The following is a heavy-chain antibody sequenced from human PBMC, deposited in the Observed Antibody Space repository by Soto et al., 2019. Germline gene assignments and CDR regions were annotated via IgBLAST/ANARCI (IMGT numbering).Heavy chain of an antibody. V-gene: IGHV1-3*01. CDR1: GYTFTSYA. CDR3: ARPLATCNSFGCWSPFVI. D-gene: IGHD2-2*01. J-gene: IGHJ3*02. CDR2: INAGNGNT. Sequence: ASVKVSCKASGYTFTSYAMHWVRQAPGQRLEWMGWINAGNGNTKYSQKFQGRVTITRDTSVTTAYLELSSLSSEDTALFYFARPLATCNSFGCWSPFVIWGQGTMVTVSS.